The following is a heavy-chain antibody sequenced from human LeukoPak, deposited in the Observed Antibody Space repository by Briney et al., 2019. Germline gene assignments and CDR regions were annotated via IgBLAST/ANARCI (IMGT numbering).Heavy chain of an antibody. CDR1: GFTFSDYY. CDR2: IKQDGSEK. J-gene: IGHJ4*02. D-gene: IGHD3-10*01. CDR3: ARDINLGELQY. Sequence: PGGSLRLSCAASGFTFSDYYMSWVRQAPGKWLEWVANIKQDGSEKYYVDSVKGRFTISRDNAKNSLYLQMNSLKAEDTAVYYCARDINLGELQYWGQGTLVTVSS. V-gene: IGHV3-7*01.